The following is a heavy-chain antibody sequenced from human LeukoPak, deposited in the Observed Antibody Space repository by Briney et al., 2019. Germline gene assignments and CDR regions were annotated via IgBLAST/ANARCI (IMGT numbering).Heavy chain of an antibody. Sequence: SETLSLTCAVYGGSFSGCYWSWIRQPPGKGLEWIGEINHSGSTNYNPSLKSRVTISVDTSKNQFSLKLSSVTAADTAVYYCARGVAGTYYYYGMDVWGQGTTVTVSS. V-gene: IGHV4-34*01. CDR3: ARGVAGTYYYYGMDV. CDR1: GGSFSGCY. J-gene: IGHJ6*02. D-gene: IGHD2-15*01. CDR2: INHSGST.